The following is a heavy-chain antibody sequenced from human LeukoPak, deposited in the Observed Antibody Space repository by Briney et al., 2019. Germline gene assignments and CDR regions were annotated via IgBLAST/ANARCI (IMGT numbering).Heavy chain of an antibody. CDR3: AKAAAAGTVAFDI. J-gene: IGHJ3*02. V-gene: IGHV3-30*18. D-gene: IGHD6-13*01. CDR2: ISYDGSNK. Sequence: GGSLRLSCAASGFTFSSYGMHWVRQAPGKGLEWVAVISYDGSNKYYADSVKGRFTISRDNSKNTLYLQMNSLRAEDTAVYYCAKAAAAGTVAFDIWGQGTMVTVSS. CDR1: GFTFSSYG.